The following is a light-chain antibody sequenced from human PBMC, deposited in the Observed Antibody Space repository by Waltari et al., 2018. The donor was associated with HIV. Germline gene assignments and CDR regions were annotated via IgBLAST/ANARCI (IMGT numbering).Light chain of an antibody. V-gene: IGLV1-47*01. CDR1: DSNIGTSS. CDR2: SNH. Sequence: QPVLTQLPSVSGTPGQTVTISCSGSDSNIGTSSVYWYQVLPGTTPRLLIFSNHERPSGVPGRFSGSKSGASASLTICGLRSEDEADYYCSTWDKTQSAQVFGGGTKLTVL. CDR3: STWDKTQSAQV. J-gene: IGLJ3*02.